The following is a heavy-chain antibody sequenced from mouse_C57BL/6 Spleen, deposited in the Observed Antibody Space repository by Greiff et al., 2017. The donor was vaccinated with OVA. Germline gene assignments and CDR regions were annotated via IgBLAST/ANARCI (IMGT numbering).Heavy chain of an antibody. J-gene: IGHJ2*01. CDR2: IDPSDSET. Sequence: QVQLKQPGAELVRPGSSVKLSCKASGYTFTSYWMHWVKQRPIQGLEWIGNIDPSDSETHYNQKFKDKATLTVDKSSSTAYMQLSSLTSEDAAVYYCARAPCDYWGQGTTLTVSS. CDR3: ARAPCDY. CDR1: GYTFTSYW. V-gene: IGHV1-52*01.